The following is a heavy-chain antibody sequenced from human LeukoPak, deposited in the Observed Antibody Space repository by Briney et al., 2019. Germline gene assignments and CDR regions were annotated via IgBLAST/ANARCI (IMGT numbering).Heavy chain of an antibody. CDR2: ISGSGGST. D-gene: IGHD6-13*01. CDR3: AKGRLRLLAAALNY. CDR1: GFTFSSYA. Sequence: GGSLRLSCAASGFTFSSYAMSWVRQAPGKGLEWVSAISGSGGSTYYADSVKGRFTISRDNSKNTLYLQMNSLRAEDTAVYYCAKGRLRLLAAALNYWGQGTLVTVSS. J-gene: IGHJ4*02. V-gene: IGHV3-23*01.